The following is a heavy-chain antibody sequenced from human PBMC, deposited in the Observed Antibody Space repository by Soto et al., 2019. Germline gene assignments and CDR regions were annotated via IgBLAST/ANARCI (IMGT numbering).Heavy chain of an antibody. J-gene: IGHJ5*02. D-gene: IGHD1-26*01. V-gene: IGHV3-73*02. CDR2: IGSKGQNYAT. Sequence: EVQLVESGGGLVQPGGSLKLSCAASGFSFSDSAMHWVRQASGKGLEWVGRIGSKGQNYATTYAASVKGRFIISTDESKNTAQLQMNSLKTEDTAVYDCTKYSGTSSAPAALGQGTLVTVSS. CDR1: GFSFSDSA. CDR3: TKYSGTSSAPAA.